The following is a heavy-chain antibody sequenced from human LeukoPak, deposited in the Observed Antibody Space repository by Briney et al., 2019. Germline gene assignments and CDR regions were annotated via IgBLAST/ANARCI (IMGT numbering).Heavy chain of an antibody. D-gene: IGHD3/OR15-3a*01. CDR1: GFTFSSYG. J-gene: IGHJ4*02. CDR3: ARERGDWDRYFDC. Sequence: GRSLRLSCAASGFTFSSYGMHWVRQAPGKGLEWVAVIWYDGSNKYYADSVKGRFTISRDNSKNTLYLQMNSLRAEDTAVYYCARERGDWDRYFDCWGQGTLVTVSS. CDR2: IWYDGSNK. V-gene: IGHV3-33*01.